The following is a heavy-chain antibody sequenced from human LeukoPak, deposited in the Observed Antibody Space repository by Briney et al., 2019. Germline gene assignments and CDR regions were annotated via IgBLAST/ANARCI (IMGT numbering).Heavy chain of an antibody. V-gene: IGHV5-51*01. CDR2: IYPGDSDT. J-gene: IGHJ1*01. Sequence: GQSLKFSCKVSGYTFSNYWIGWVGQIPGNGLECLGSIYPGDSDTKNSPAFQGHITISVDKSITTAYLQWSSLKASGTAMYYCARPDDNADYILSYWGQGTLVTVSS. D-gene: IGHD4-17*01. CDR3: ARPDDNADYILSY. CDR1: GYTFSNYW.